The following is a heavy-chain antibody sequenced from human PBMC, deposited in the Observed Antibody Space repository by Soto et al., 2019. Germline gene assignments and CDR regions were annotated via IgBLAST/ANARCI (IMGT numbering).Heavy chain of an antibody. V-gene: IGHV3-9*01. Sequence: EVQLVESGGGLVQPGRSLRLSCAASGFTYDDYAMHWVRQAPGKGLEWVSGISWNSGSIGYADSVKGRFTISRDNAKNSLYLQMNSLRAEDTALYYCAKALRGQWLVLLAERIFDYWGQGTLVTVSS. CDR2: ISWNSGSI. D-gene: IGHD6-19*01. J-gene: IGHJ4*02. CDR1: GFTYDDYA. CDR3: AKALRGQWLVLLAERIFDY.